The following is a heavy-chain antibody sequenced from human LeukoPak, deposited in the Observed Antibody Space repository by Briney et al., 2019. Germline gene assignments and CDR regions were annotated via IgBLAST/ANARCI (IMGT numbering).Heavy chain of an antibody. Sequence: ASVKVSCKASGYTFTGYYMHWVRQAPGQGLEWMGWINPNSGGTNYAQKFQGRVTMTRDTSISTAYMELSRLRSDDTAVYYCARGAPRYDFWSGYYTEVDYWGQGTLVTASS. V-gene: IGHV1-2*02. CDR2: INPNSGGT. CDR1: GYTFTGYY. CDR3: ARGAPRYDFWSGYYTEVDY. D-gene: IGHD3-3*01. J-gene: IGHJ4*02.